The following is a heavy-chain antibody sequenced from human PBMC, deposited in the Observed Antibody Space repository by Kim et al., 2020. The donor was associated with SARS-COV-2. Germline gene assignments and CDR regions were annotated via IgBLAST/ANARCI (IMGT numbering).Heavy chain of an antibody. J-gene: IGHJ4*02. V-gene: IGHV4-31*02. Sequence: NPPLKSRVTISVDTSKNQFSLKLSSVTAADTAVYYCARVRNGYSSSWFDYWGQGTLVTVSS. CDR3: ARVRNGYSSSWFDY. D-gene: IGHD6-13*01.